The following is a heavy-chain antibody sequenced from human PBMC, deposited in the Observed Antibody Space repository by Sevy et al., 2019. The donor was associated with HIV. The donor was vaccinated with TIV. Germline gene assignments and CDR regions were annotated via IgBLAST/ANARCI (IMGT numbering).Heavy chain of an antibody. CDR1: GFTFGDYA. Sequence: GGSLRLSCTGSGFTFGDYAMSWFRQAPGMGLEWVGFIRGKDYVGVKEYAASVKGRFTISRDDSKSIADLQMNSLKTEDTAVYYCTRGYYYDSSGYSDYWGQGTLVTVSS. J-gene: IGHJ4*02. V-gene: IGHV3-49*03. CDR3: TRGYYYDSSGYSDY. CDR2: IRGKDYVGVK. D-gene: IGHD3-22*01.